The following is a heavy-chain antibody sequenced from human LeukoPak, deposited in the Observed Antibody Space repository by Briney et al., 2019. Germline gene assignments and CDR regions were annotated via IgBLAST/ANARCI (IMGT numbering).Heavy chain of an antibody. V-gene: IGHV4-4*02. CDR3: ARNAGYSDLNY. CDR2: IYRSGAT. J-gene: IGHJ4*02. Sequence: SETLSLTCTVSGDSFSSNNYWTWVRQPPGQGLEWIGEIYRSGATNYSPSLRGRVTVSLDKSKNQFSLRLNSVTAADTAIYYCARNAGYSDLNYWGQGVLVTVSS. D-gene: IGHD3-22*01. CDR1: GDSFSSNNY.